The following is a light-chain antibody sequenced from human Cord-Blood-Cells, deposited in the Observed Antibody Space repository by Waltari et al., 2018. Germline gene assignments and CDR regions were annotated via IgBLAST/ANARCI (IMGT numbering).Light chain of an antibody. Sequence: QSALTQPASVSGSPGQSITISCTGTSSAVGGYNYVSWYQQHPGKAPKLMIYDVINRPSGGSNRFSGSKSGNTASLTISGLQAEDEADYYCSSYTSSSTWVFGGGTKVTVL. CDR1: SSAVGGYNY. CDR2: DVI. CDR3: SSYTSSSTWV. V-gene: IGLV2-14*03. J-gene: IGLJ3*02.